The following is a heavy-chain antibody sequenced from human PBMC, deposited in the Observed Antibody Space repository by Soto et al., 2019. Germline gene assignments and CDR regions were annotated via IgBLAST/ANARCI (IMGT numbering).Heavy chain of an antibody. Sequence: SPTLSLTCAISGDSVSSNSAAWNWIRQSPSRGLEWLGRTYYRSKWYNDYAVSVKSRITINPDTSKNQFSLQLNSVTPKATAVYYCAQAHVDIVAESGFYYYYYGMDVWGQGTTVTVSS. V-gene: IGHV6-1*01. D-gene: IGHD5-12*01. CDR3: AQAHVDIVAESGFYYYYYGMDV. CDR1: GDSVSSNSAA. J-gene: IGHJ6*02. CDR2: TYYRSKWYN.